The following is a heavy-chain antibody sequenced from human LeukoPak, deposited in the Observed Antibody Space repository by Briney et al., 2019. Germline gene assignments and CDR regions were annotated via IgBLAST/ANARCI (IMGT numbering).Heavy chain of an antibody. CDR3: ARGSWELRVGFDY. CDR1: GGSIGNFY. J-gene: IGHJ4*02. V-gene: IGHV4-59*01. D-gene: IGHD1-26*01. CDR2: IYYSGTT. Sequence: SETLSLTCTVSGGSIGNFYWNWIRQSPGKGLEWIGYIYYSGTTNYNPYLKSRVTISLGMSSNQFSLRLDSVTAADTAVYYCARGSWELRVGFDYWGQGTLVTVSS.